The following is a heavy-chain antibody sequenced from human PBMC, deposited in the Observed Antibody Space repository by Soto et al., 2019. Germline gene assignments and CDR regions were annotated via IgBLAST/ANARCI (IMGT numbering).Heavy chain of an antibody. CDR2: IRSKANSYAT. CDR3: TKSGASIAAAATTNLYYYYYGMDV. D-gene: IGHD6-13*01. Sequence: GGSLRLSCAASGFTFSGSAMHWVRQASGKGLEWVGRIRSKANSYATAYAASEKARFTISRYDSKNTAYLQMKSLKTEDTAVYYCTKSGASIAAAATTNLYYYYYGMDVWGQGTTVTVSS. CDR1: GFTFSGSA. J-gene: IGHJ6*02. V-gene: IGHV3-73*01.